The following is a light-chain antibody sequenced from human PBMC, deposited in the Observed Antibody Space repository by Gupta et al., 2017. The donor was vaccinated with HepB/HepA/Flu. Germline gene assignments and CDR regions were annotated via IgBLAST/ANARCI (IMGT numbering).Light chain of an antibody. Sequence: QSALTQPASVSGSPGQSITISCTGTSSDVGGYNYVSWYQQHPGRAPKLMSYDVINRPSGVSNRFSGSKSGNTASLTISGLQAEDEADYYCSSYTSSSTYVFGTGTKVTVL. CDR2: DVI. CDR3: SSYTSSSTYV. J-gene: IGLJ1*01. CDR1: SSDVGGYNY. V-gene: IGLV2-14*03.